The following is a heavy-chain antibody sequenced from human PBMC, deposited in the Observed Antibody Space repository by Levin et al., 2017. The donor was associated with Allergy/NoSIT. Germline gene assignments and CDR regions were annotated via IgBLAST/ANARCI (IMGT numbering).Heavy chain of an antibody. CDR2: IYPGDSDT. Sequence: GESLKISCKGSGYSFTSYWIGWVRQMPGKGLEWMGIIYPGDSDTRYSPSFQGQVTISADKSISTAYLQWSSLKASDTAMYYCAREGREGYCSGGSCYSYLLHYYGMDGWGQGTTVTVSS. V-gene: IGHV5-51*01. D-gene: IGHD2-15*01. CDR3: AREGREGYCSGGSCYSYLLHYYGMDG. J-gene: IGHJ6*02. CDR1: GYSFTSYW.